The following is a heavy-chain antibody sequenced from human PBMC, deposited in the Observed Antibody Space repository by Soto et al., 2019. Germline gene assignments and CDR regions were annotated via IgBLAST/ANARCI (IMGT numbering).Heavy chain of an antibody. D-gene: IGHD2-15*01. J-gene: IGHJ5*02. CDR1: GGSISSGGYY. V-gene: IGHV4-31*03. Sequence: SETLSLTCTVSGGSISSGGYYWSWIRQHPGKGLEWIGYIYYSGSTYYNPSLKSRVTISVDRSKNQFSLKLSSVTAADTAVYYCASLVVTNWFDPWGQGTLVTVSS. CDR2: IYYSGST. CDR3: ASLVVTNWFDP.